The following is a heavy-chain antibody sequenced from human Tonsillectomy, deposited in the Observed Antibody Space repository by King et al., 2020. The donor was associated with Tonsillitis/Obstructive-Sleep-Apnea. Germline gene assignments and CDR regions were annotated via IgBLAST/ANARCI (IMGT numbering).Heavy chain of an antibody. CDR1: GYTFTSYY. Sequence: QLVQSGAEVKKPGASVKVSCKASGYTFTSYYMYWVRQAPGQGLEWMGIINPSGGSTSYAQKFQGRVTMNRDTSTSTFYMELSSLRSEDTAVYYCARDSNYDFWGGYYPSDYWGQGTLVTVSS. J-gene: IGHJ4*02. CDR2: INPSGGST. D-gene: IGHD3-3*01. V-gene: IGHV1-46*01. CDR3: ARDSNYDFWGGYYPSDY.